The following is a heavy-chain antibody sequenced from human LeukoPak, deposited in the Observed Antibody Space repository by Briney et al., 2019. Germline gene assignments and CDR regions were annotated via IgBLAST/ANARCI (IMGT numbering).Heavy chain of an antibody. D-gene: IGHD1-26*01. CDR2: ISSSSSYI. V-gene: IGHV3-21*03. J-gene: IGHJ6*02. CDR3: TTDRSGGSYWWADSYFDMDV. Sequence: PGGSLRLSCAASGFTFSSYSMNWVRQAPGKGLEWVSSISSSSSYIYYADSVKGRFTISRDNAKNSLYLQMNSLKTEDTAVYYCTTDRSGGSYWWADSYFDMDVWGQGTTVTVSS. CDR1: GFTFSSYS.